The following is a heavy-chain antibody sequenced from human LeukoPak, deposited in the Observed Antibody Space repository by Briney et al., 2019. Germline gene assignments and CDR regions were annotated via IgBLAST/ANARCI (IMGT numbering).Heavy chain of an antibody. CDR3: ARGVGVYSNYPTYYYYYYMDV. J-gene: IGHJ6*03. D-gene: IGHD4-11*01. Sequence: PSETLSLTYAVCGGSFSGYYWSWIRQPPAKGLEGIGEINYRGRTNYIPSLKSRVTISADTSKNQVSLKLSSVTAADTAVYYCARGVGVYSNYPTYYYYYYMDVWGKGTTVTVSS. CDR2: INYRGRT. CDR1: GGSFSGYY. V-gene: IGHV4-34*01.